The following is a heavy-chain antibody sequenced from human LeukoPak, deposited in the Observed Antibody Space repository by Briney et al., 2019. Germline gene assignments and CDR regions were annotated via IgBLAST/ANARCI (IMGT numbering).Heavy chain of an antibody. V-gene: IGHV4-59*08. J-gene: IGHJ4*02. D-gene: IGHD2-2*01. CDR2: IYYSGST. CDR3: ARTTSPTDTFDY. CDR1: GGSISSYY. Sequence: SETLSLTCTVSGGSISSYYWSWIRQPPGKGLEWLGYIYYSGSTNYNPSLKSRVTISVDTSKNQFSLKLSSVTAADTAVYYCARTTSPTDTFDYWGQGTLVTVSS.